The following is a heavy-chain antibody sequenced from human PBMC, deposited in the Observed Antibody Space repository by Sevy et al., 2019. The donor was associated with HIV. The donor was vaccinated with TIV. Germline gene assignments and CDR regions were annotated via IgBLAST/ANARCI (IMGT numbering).Heavy chain of an antibody. Sequence: ASVKVSCKASGGTFSSYAISWVRQAPGQGLEWMGGIIPIFGTANYAQKFQGRVTITADESTSTAYMERSSLRSEDTAVYYCARDGGDYYDSSHNYWGQGTLVTVSS. CDR3: ARDGGDYYDSSHNY. J-gene: IGHJ4*02. D-gene: IGHD3-22*01. CDR2: IIPIFGTA. V-gene: IGHV1-69*13. CDR1: GGTFSSYA.